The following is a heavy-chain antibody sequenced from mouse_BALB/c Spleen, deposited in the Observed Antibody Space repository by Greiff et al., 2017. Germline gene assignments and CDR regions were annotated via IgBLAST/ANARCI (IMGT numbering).Heavy chain of an antibody. CDR3: ARRGNYWYFDV. D-gene: IGHD2-1*01. CDR1: GYTFSSYW. J-gene: IGHJ1*01. Sequence: QVQLQQSGAELMKPGASVKISCTATGYTFSSYWIEWVKQRPGHGLEWIGEILTGSGSTNYNEKFKGKATFTAETSSNTAYLQISSLTAEDSAVYYCARRGNYWYFDVWGAGTTVTVSS. CDR2: ILTGSGST. V-gene: IGHV1-9*01.